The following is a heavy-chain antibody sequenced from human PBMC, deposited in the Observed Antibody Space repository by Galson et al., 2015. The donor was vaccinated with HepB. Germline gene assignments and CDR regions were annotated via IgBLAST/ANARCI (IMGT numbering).Heavy chain of an antibody. CDR1: GFTFSSYG. V-gene: IGHV3-33*01. Sequence: SLRLSCAASGFTFSSYGMHWVRQAPGKGLEWVAVIWYDGSNKYYADSVKGRFTISRDNSKNTLYLQMNSLRAEDTAVYYCARRWEGPRYFDYWGQGTLVTVSS. D-gene: IGHD1-26*01. J-gene: IGHJ4*02. CDR2: IWYDGSNK. CDR3: ARRWEGPRYFDY.